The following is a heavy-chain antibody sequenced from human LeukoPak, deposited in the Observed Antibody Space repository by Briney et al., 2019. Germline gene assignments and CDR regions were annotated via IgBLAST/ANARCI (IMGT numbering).Heavy chain of an antibody. J-gene: IGHJ6*02. D-gene: IGHD3-3*01. Sequence: PSETLSLTCAVYGGSFSGYYWSWIRQPPGKGLEWIGEINHSGSTSYNPSLKSRVTISVDTSKNQFSLKLSSVTAADTAVYYCASGSRRYDFWSGYESYYYYGMDVWGQGTTVTVS. CDR3: ASGSRRYDFWSGYESYYYYGMDV. CDR1: GGSFSGYY. V-gene: IGHV4-34*01. CDR2: INHSGST.